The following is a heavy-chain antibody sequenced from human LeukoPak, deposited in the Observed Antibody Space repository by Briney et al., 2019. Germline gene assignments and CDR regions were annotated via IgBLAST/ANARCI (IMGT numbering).Heavy chain of an antibody. CDR2: IYTSGCT. CDR1: GGSISSGSYY. D-gene: IGHD6-13*01. Sequence: KASETLSLTCTVSGGSISSGSYYWSWIRQPAGKGLEWIGRIYTSGCTNYNPSLKSRVTISVDTSKNQFSLKLSSVTAADTAVYYCAREWIAAVGGENYFDYWGQGTLVTVSS. J-gene: IGHJ4*02. V-gene: IGHV4-61*02. CDR3: AREWIAAVGGENYFDY.